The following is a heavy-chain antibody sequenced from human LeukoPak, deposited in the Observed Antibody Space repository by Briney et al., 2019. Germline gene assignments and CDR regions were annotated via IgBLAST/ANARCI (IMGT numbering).Heavy chain of an antibody. CDR1: GGSCSGYY. CDR2: INHSGST. CDR3: ARVPPDVDIVATSPYFDY. D-gene: IGHD5-12*01. Sequence: SETLSLTCAVYGGSCSGYYWRWIRQPPGKGLEGIGEINHSGSTNYNPSLKSRVTISVDTSKNQFPLQLSSVTAADTAVYYCARVPPDVDIVATSPYFDYWGQRTLVTVSS. V-gene: IGHV4-34*01. J-gene: IGHJ4*02.